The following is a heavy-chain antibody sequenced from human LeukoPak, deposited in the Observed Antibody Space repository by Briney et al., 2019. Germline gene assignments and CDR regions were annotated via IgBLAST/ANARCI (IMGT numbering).Heavy chain of an antibody. V-gene: IGHV3-30*02. CDR3: ARGQGHYMDV. CDR1: GFTFSNYG. J-gene: IGHJ6*03. CDR2: IRYDGSNK. Sequence: GGSLRLSCAASGFTFSNYGMHWVRQAPGKGLEWVAFIRYDGSNKYYADSVKGRFTISRDNSKNTLYLQMNSLRAEDTAVYYCARGQGHYMDVWGKGTTVTVSS.